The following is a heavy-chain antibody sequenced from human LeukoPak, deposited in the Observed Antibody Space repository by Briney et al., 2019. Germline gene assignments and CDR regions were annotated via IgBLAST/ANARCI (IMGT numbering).Heavy chain of an antibody. Sequence: SETLSLTCTVSGGSISSYYWSWIRQPAGKGLEWIGRIFTGGSTNYNPSLKSRVTMSVDTSKNHFSLNLSSVTAADTAVYYCARGYCSNGVCYYPFYFDFWGQGTLATVSS. CDR2: IFTGGST. CDR3: ARGYCSNGVCYYPFYFDF. CDR1: GGSISSYY. D-gene: IGHD2-8*01. J-gene: IGHJ4*02. V-gene: IGHV4-4*07.